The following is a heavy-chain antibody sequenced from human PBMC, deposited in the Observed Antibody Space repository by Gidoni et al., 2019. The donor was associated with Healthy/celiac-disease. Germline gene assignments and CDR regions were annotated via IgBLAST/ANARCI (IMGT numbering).Heavy chain of an antibody. CDR2: ISVSGGST. CDR3: AKGGDGYNDYFDY. CDR1: GFTFSSYA. Sequence: EVQLLESGGGLVQPGGSLRLSCAASGFTFSSYAMSWVRQAPGKGLEWVSAISVSGGSTYYADSVKGRFTISRDNSKNTLYLQMNSLRAEDTAVYYCAKGGDGYNDYFDYWGQGTLVTVSS. J-gene: IGHJ4*02. V-gene: IGHV3-23*01. D-gene: IGHD5-12*01.